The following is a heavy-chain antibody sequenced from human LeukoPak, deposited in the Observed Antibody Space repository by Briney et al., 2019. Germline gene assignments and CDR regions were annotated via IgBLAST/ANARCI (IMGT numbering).Heavy chain of an antibody. CDR3: ARGATIFGASDY. D-gene: IGHD3-3*01. CDR2: IYSGGST. CDR1: GFTVSSNY. J-gene: IGHJ4*02. V-gene: IGHV3-53*01. Sequence: PGGSLRLSRAASGFTVSSNYMSWVRQAPGKGLEWVSVIYSGGSTYYADSAKGRFTISRDNSKNTLYLQMNSLRAEDTAVYYCARGATIFGASDYWGQGTLVTVSS.